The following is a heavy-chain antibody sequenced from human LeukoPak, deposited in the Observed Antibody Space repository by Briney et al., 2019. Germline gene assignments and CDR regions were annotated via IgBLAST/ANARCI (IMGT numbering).Heavy chain of an antibody. J-gene: IGHJ4*02. V-gene: IGHV3-33*01. CDR2: IWYDGSNK. Sequence: PGGSLRLSCAASGFTFSSYGMHWVRQAPGKGLEWVAVIWYDGSNKYYADSVKGRFTISRDNSKNTLYLQMNSLRAEDTAVYYCARGLGCSSTSCSLFDYWGQGTLVTVSS. CDR1: GFTFSSYG. CDR3: ARGLGCSSTSCSLFDY. D-gene: IGHD2-2*01.